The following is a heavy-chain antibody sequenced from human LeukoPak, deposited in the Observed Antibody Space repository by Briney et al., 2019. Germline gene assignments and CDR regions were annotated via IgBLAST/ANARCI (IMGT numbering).Heavy chain of an antibody. J-gene: IGHJ4*02. CDR2: ISGSGGST. Sequence: GGSLRLSCAASGFTFSSYAMSWVRQAPGKGLEWVSAISGSGGSTYYADSVKGRFTISRDNAKNSLYLQMNSLRAEDTAVYYCARDWPYYYDSSGYSPFDYWGQGTLVTVSS. CDR3: ARDWPYYYDSSGYSPFDY. D-gene: IGHD3-22*01. V-gene: IGHV3-23*01. CDR1: GFTFSSYA.